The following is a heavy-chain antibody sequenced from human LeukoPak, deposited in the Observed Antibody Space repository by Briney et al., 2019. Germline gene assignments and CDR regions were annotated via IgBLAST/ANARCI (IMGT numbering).Heavy chain of an antibody. CDR2: IFYSGST. CDR3: AREEIRSWFDP. CDR1: GGSISGHH. J-gene: IGHJ5*02. D-gene: IGHD5-24*01. Sequence: SETLSLTCTVSGGSISGHHWSWIRQPPGKGLEWIGNIFYSGSTNYNPSLESRVTMAVDTSRNQFPLKLNSVTASDTAVYSCAREEIRSWFDPWGQGTLVTVSS. V-gene: IGHV4-59*11.